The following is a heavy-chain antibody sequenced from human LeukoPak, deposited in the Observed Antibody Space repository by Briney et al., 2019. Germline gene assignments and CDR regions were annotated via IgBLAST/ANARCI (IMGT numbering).Heavy chain of an antibody. CDR1: GFTLSSYA. CDR2: ISYDGSNK. D-gene: IGHD4-17*01. V-gene: IGHV3-30*04. Sequence: PGRSLRLSCAASGFTLSSYAMHWVRQAPGKGLEWVAVISYDGSNKYYADSVKGRFTISRDNSKNTLYLQMNSLRAEDTAVYYCARDRGGGGDYVFHWGQGTLVTVSS. J-gene: IGHJ4*02. CDR3: ARDRGGGGDYVFH.